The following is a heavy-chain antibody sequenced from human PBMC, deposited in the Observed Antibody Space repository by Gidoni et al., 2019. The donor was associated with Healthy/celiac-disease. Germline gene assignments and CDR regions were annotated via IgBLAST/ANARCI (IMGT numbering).Heavy chain of an antibody. J-gene: IGHJ6*02. V-gene: IGHV1-46*01. CDR3: ATGEIVVVPAAIASYYYYGMDV. CDR1: GYTFTSYY. D-gene: IGHD2-2*02. Sequence: QVQLVQSGAEVKKPGASVKVSCKASGYTFTSYYMPWVRQAPGQGLEWMGIINPSGGSTSYAQKFQGRVTMTRDTSTSTVYMELSSLRSEDTAVYYCATGEIVVVPAAIASYYYYGMDVWGQGTTVTVSS. CDR2: INPSGGST.